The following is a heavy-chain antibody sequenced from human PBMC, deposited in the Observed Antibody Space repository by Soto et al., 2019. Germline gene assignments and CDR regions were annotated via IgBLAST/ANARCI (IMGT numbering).Heavy chain of an antibody. V-gene: IGHV1-2*04. CDR3: ATWVDYGDFEGFDF. D-gene: IGHD4-17*01. CDR1: GYSFTDYK. J-gene: IGHJ4*02. Sequence: GASVKVSCKTSGYSFTDYKLHWVRQAPGQGLEWMGWVDPIGGGSNSAQKFQGSVTMTWDTSITTAYLDLTRLTTNDTATYFCATWVDYGDFEGFDFWGQGTLVTVSS. CDR2: VDPIGGGS.